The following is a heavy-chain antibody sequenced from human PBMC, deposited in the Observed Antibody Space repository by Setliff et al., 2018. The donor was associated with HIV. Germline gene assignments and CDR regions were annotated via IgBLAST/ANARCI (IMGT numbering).Heavy chain of an antibody. D-gene: IGHD3-3*01. J-gene: IGHJ6*02. CDR1: GFSFGDFT. CDR2: INWRSEK. V-gene: IGHV3-48*01. Sequence: GGSLRLSCAASGFSFGDFTFNWVRQAPGKGLEWLCYINWRSEKYYADSVKGRFTISRDNGKNSLYLQMNSLRAEDTAVYYCAREAITIFGVVTTYYYYYGMDVWGQGTTVTVSS. CDR3: AREAITIFGVVTTYYYYYGMDV.